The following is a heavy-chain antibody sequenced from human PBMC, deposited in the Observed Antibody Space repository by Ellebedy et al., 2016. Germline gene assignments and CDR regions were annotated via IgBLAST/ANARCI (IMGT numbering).Heavy chain of an antibody. CDR1: GFTFSTYW. CDR2: IKEDGSNK. Sequence: GESLKISCAASGFTFSTYWMYWVRQAPGKGLEWVASIKEDGSNKHYVDSVKGRFTISRDNAKNSLYLQMNGLRVEDTAIYYCATDVHPFTRGWGYWGQGTLVTVSS. D-gene: IGHD3-10*01. V-gene: IGHV3-7*01. J-gene: IGHJ4*02. CDR3: ATDVHPFTRGWGY.